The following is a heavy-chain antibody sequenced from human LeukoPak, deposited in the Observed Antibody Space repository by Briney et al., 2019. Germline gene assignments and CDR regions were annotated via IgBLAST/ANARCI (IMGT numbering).Heavy chain of an antibody. V-gene: IGHV3-53*01. CDR3: ARAPYDSSGYPFFDD. D-gene: IGHD3-22*01. CDR2: IYSGGST. CDR1: GFTVSSNY. Sequence: PGGSLRLSCAASGFTVSSNYMSWVRQAPGKGLEWVSVIYSGGSTKYADSVKGRFTISRDNSKNTLYLQMNSLRAEDTAVYYCARAPYDSSGYPFFDDWGQGTLVTVSS. J-gene: IGHJ4*02.